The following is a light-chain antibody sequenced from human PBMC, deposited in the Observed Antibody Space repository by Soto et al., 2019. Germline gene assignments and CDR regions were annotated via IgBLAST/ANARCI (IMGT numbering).Light chain of an antibody. CDR2: KAS. CDR3: LQYNSHSWT. J-gene: IGKJ1*01. Sequence: DTQMTQSPSTLSASVGDRVTITCRASQNINSWLAWYQHKPGKAPKLLIYKASSLESGVLSRFSGSGSGRAITLTISTLQPEDFASYYCLQYNSHSWTFGQETKVEMK. CDR1: QNINSW. V-gene: IGKV1-5*03.